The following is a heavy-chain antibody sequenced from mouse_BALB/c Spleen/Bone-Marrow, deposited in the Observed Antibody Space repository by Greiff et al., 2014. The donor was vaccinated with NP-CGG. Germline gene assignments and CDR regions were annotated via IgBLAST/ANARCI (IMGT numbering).Heavy chain of an antibody. D-gene: IGHD2-1*01. CDR3: ARSNGNWFAY. Sequence: QVHVKQSGAELVKPGASVKLSCKASGYTFTSYYIYWVKQRPGQGLEWIGEINPSNGGTNFNEKFKSKATLTVDKSSSTAYMQRRSLTSEDSAVYYCARSNGNWFAYWGQGTLVTVSA. V-gene: IGHV1S81*02. J-gene: IGHJ3*01. CDR2: INPSNGGT. CDR1: GYTFTSYY.